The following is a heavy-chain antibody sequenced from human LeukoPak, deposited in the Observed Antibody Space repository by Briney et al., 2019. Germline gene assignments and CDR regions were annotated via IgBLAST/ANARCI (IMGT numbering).Heavy chain of an antibody. CDR2: IYHSGST. Sequence: SETLSLTCTVSGYSISSGYYWGWIRQPPGKGLEWIGSIYHSGSTYYNPSLKSRVTISVDTSKNQFSLKLSSVTAADTAVYYCARCGYSYELDYWGQGTLVTVSS. CDR1: GYSISSGYY. J-gene: IGHJ4*02. V-gene: IGHV4-38-2*02. CDR3: ARCGYSYELDY. D-gene: IGHD5-18*01.